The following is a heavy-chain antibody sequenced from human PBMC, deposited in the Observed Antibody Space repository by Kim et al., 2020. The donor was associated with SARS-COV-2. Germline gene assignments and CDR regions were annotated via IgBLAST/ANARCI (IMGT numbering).Heavy chain of an antibody. D-gene: IGHD3-16*01. CDR1: GFTFSNYG. CDR3: AKQLWDYYYGMDV. CDR2: VSKDGNNK. J-gene: IGHJ6*02. V-gene: IGHV3-30*02. Sequence: GGSLRLSCAASGFTFSNYGMHWVRQAPGKGLEWVAFVSKDGNNKYYADSVEGRVTMSRDNSKNTLFLQLSGLRAEDTAVYYCAKQLWDYYYGMDVWGQGTTVTVSS.